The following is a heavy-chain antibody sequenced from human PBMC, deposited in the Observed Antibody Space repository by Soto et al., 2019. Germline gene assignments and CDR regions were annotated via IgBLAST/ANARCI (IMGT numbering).Heavy chain of an antibody. D-gene: IGHD4-4*01. CDR3: ASTTAGDAFDI. J-gene: IGHJ3*02. Sequence: SETLSLTCAVYGGSFIGYYWSWIRQPPGKGLEWIGEINHSGSTNYNPSLKSRVTISVDTSKNQFSLKLSSVTAADTAVYYCASTTAGDAFDIWGQGTMVTVSS. CDR1: GGSFIGYY. CDR2: INHSGST. V-gene: IGHV4-34*01.